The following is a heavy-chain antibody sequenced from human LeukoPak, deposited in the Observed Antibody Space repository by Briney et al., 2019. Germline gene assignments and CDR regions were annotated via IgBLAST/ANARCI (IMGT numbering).Heavy chain of an antibody. CDR2: ISGSGGST. Sequence: GGSLRLSCAASGFTFSSYGMSWVRQAPGKGLEWVSAISGSGGSTYYADSVKGRFTISRDNSKNTLYLQMNSLRAEDTAVYYCAKPSAGYYGSGRILGDFDYWGQGTLVTVSS. D-gene: IGHD3-10*01. CDR1: GFTFSSYG. V-gene: IGHV3-23*01. J-gene: IGHJ4*02. CDR3: AKPSAGYYGSGRILGDFDY.